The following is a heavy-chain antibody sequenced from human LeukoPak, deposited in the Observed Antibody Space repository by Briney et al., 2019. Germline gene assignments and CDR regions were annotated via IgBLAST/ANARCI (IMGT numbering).Heavy chain of an antibody. V-gene: IGHV3-30-3*01. J-gene: IGHJ4*02. CDR2: ISYDGSNK. Sequence: GGSLRLSCAASGFTFSSYAMHWVRQAPGKGLEWVAVISYDGSNKYYADSVKGRFTISRDNSKNTLYLQMTGLRAEATAVYYCARDFRGTTSSYDFRSGSWHPHIQYYFDNSGQGNLVTVSS. D-gene: IGHD3-3*01. CDR1: GFTFSSYA. CDR3: ARDFRGTTSSYDFRSGSWHPHIQYYFDN.